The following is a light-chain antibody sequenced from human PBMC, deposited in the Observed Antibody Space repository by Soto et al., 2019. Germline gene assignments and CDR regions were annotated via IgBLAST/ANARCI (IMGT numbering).Light chain of an antibody. CDR2: EVS. CDR1: SSDVGSYNL. Sequence: QSVLTQPASVSGSPGQEITISCTGTSSDVGSYNLVSWYQQHPGKAPKLMIYEVSKRPSGVSNRFSGSKSGNTASLTISGLQAEDEADYYCCSYAGSSYVFGTGTKVTVL. V-gene: IGLV2-23*02. CDR3: CSYAGSSYV. J-gene: IGLJ1*01.